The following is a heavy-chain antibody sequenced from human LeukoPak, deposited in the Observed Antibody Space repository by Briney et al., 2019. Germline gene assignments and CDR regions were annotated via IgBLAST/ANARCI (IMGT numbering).Heavy chain of an antibody. CDR3: AGHHPRNTVDF. CDR2: INHSGST. D-gene: IGHD2/OR15-2a*01. CDR1: GGSISSGGYY. J-gene: IGHJ4*02. V-gene: IGHV4-61*08. Sequence: SQTLSLTCTVSGGSISSGGYYWSWIRQPPGKGLEWIGEINHSGSTNYNPSLKSRVTISLDTSKNQFSLKLSSVTAADTAVYYCAGHHPRNTVDFWGQGTLVTVSS.